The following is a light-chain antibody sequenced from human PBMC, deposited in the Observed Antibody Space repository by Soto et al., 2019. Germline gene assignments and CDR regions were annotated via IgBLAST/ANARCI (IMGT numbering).Light chain of an antibody. V-gene: IGKV1-33*01. CDR1: QDISNY. CDR3: HQYDNRPRLT. Sequence: DIQMTQSPSSLSASVGDRVTITCQASQDISNYLNWYQQKPGKAPKLLIYDASNLETGVPSRFSGSRSGTDVTFTISSLQPEDIATYYCHQYDNRPRLTFGGGTKVEIK. J-gene: IGKJ4*01. CDR2: DAS.